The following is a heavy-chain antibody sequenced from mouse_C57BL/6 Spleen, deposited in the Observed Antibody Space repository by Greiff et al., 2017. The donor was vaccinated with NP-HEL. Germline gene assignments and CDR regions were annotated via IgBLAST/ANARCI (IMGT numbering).Heavy chain of an antibody. CDR1: GYTFTSYW. D-gene: IGHD2-4*01. J-gene: IGHJ1*03. V-gene: IGHV1-7*01. CDR3: ARAIYYDYWYFDV. CDR2: INPSSGYT. Sequence: VQLQQSGADLAKPGASVKLSCKASGYTFTSYWMHWVKQRPGQGLEWIGYINPSSGYTKYNQKFKDKATLTADKSSSTAYMQLSSLTYEDSAVYYCARAIYYDYWYFDVWGTGTTVTVSS.